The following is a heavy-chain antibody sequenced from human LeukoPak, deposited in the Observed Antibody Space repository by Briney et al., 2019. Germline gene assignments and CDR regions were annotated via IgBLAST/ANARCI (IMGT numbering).Heavy chain of an antibody. CDR3: ARAAPLGSGWLASFDY. D-gene: IGHD6-19*01. CDR1: GFTFSSYA. V-gene: IGHV3-64*02. CDR2: ISSNGGST. Sequence: PGGSLRLSCAASGFTFSSYAMHWVRQAPGKGLEYVSAISSNGGSTYYADSVKGTFTISRDNSKNMLYLQMGSLRTEDMAVYYCARAAPLGSGWLASFDYWGQGTLVTVSS. J-gene: IGHJ4*02.